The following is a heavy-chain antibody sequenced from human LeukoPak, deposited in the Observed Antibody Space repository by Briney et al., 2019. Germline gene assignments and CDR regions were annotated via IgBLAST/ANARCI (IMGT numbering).Heavy chain of an antibody. CDR3: ARDRLTTVTTYTEGYFDL. CDR2: IYYSGST. Sequence: SETLSLTCTVSGGSISSGDYYWSWIRQPPGKGLEWIGYIYYSGSTYYNPSLKSRVTISVDTSKNQFSLKLSSVTAADTAVYYCARDRLTTVTTYTEGYFDLWGRGTPVTVSS. D-gene: IGHD4-17*01. CDR1: GGSISSGDYY. J-gene: IGHJ2*01. V-gene: IGHV4-30-4*01.